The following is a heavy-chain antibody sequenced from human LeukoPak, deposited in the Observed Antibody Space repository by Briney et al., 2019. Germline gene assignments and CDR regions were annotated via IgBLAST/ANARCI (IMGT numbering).Heavy chain of an antibody. J-gene: IGHJ4*02. CDR2: ISNNGGYT. Sequence: GGSLRLSCAAPGFTFSSSAMSWVRQAPGKGLEWVSAISNNGGYTYYADSVQGRFTISRDNSKSTLCLQMNSLRAEDTAVYYCAKQLGYCSDGSCYFPYWGQGTLVTVSS. D-gene: IGHD2-15*01. CDR3: AKQLGYCSDGSCYFPY. CDR1: GFTFSSSA. V-gene: IGHV3-23*01.